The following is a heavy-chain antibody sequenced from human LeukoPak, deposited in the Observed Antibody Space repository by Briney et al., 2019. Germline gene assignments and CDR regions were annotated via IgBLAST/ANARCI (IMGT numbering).Heavy chain of an antibody. D-gene: IGHD2-2*01. CDR2: IYYSGST. V-gene: IGHV4-39*02. J-gene: IGHJ4*02. CDR1: GGSISNSNYF. Sequence: KPSETLSHTCTVSGGSISNSNYFWGWVRQPPGKGLEWIGSIYYSGSTYYNPSLKSRVTISIDTSKNHFSLKLSSVTAADTAFYYCATEDVVIPTAAQRPLDYWGQGTLVTVSS. CDR3: ATEDVVIPTAAQRPLDY.